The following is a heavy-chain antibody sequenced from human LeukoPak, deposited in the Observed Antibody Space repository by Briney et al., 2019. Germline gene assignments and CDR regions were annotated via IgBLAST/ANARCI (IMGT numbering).Heavy chain of an antibody. CDR1: GFMFSNYA. J-gene: IGHJ3*02. Sequence: PGGSLRLSCAASGFMFSNYAMSWVRQAPGKGLEWVSAISGSGGSTYYADSVKGRFTISRDNSKNTLYLQMNSLRAEDTAVYYCAKDRGAPEGAFDIWGQGTMVTVSS. CDR3: AKDRGAPEGAFDI. CDR2: ISGSGGST. V-gene: IGHV3-23*01. D-gene: IGHD3-10*01.